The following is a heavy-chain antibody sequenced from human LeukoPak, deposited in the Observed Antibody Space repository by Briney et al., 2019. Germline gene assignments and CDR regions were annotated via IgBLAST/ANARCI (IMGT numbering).Heavy chain of an antibody. CDR3: AKNNRYYFDGSTYRGGDWFDP. V-gene: IGHV1-46*01. CDR1: GYTFTSDY. D-gene: IGHD3-22*01. CDR2: INPSGGST. Sequence: ASVTVSCKASGYTFTSDYMHWVRQAPGQGLEWMGIINPSGGSTSYAQKFQGRVTMTRDMSTSTVYMELRSLRSEDTAVYYCAKNNRYYFDGSTYRGGDWFDPWGQGTLVTVSS. J-gene: IGHJ5*02.